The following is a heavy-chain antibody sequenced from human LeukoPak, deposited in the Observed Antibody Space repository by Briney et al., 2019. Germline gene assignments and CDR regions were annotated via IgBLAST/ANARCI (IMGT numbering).Heavy chain of an antibody. V-gene: IGHV4-38-2*01. D-gene: IGHD4-17*01. CDR2: IYHSGST. Sequence: TSETLSVTCAVSGYSIRSGDNWGWIRQSPGKGLEWIGSIYHSGSTHYNPSLKSRVTISVDTSKNQFSLMLSSVTAADTAVYYCARNRSVTTTPGSQLCGQGTLVTVSS. CDR1: GYSIRSGDN. J-gene: IGHJ4*02. CDR3: ARNRSVTTTPGSQL.